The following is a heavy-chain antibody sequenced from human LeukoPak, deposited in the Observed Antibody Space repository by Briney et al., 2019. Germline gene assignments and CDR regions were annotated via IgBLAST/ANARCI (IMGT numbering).Heavy chain of an antibody. D-gene: IGHD5-18*01. CDR3: ARDEGYSYGLVFDY. CDR1: GYTFTSYN. V-gene: IGHV1-18*01. Sequence: ASVKVSCKASGYTFTSYNINWVRQAPGQGLEWMGWISAYNGNKNYAQKLQGRVTMTTDTSTSTAYMELRSLRSDDTAVYYCARDEGYSYGLVFDYWGQGTLVTVSS. CDR2: ISAYNGNK. J-gene: IGHJ4*02.